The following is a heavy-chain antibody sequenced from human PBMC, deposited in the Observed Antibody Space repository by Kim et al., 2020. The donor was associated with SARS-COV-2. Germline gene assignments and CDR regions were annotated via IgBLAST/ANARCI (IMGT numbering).Heavy chain of an antibody. CDR2: IKNGDDGT. CDR3: AKDRTCSGGTCYFDY. Sequence: GGSLRLSCAASGFTFSSYAMSWVRQAPGKGLQWLSTIKNGDDGTQYADSVRGRFTISRDNSKNTLYLQMNSLRVEDTAIYYCAKDRTCSGGTCYFDYWGQGTLVTVSS. V-gene: IGHV3-23*01. CDR1: GFTFSSYA. J-gene: IGHJ4*02. D-gene: IGHD2-15*01.